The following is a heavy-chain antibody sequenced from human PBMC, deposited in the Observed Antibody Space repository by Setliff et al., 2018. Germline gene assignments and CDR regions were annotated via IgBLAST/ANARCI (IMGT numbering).Heavy chain of an antibody. CDR3: AKSSGSSSATNLEY. CDR2: ITDDGDTT. V-gene: IGHV3-23*01. D-gene: IGHD3-10*01. Sequence: HPGGSLRLSCETSGFSFSAFTMNWVRQAPGKGLEWVSAITDDGDTTHYAGSVKGRFTIDRDNTNSKLYLQMNSLRVEDTALYYCAKSSGSSSATNLEYLGPGTLVTVSS. J-gene: IGHJ4*02. CDR1: GFSFSAFT.